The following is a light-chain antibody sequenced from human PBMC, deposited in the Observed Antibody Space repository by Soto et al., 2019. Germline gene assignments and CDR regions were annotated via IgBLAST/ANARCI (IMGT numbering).Light chain of an antibody. CDR1: QSVLYSSNNKNY. V-gene: IGKV4-1*01. CDR3: QQYKSYPLT. CDR2: KAS. J-gene: IGKJ4*01. Sequence: DIVMTQSPDSLAVSLGERATINCKSSQSVLYSSNNKNYLAWYQQKPGKAPKFLIYKASTLESGVPSRFSGSGSGTEFTLTISSVQPDDFATYYCQQYKSYPLTFGGGTKVDIK.